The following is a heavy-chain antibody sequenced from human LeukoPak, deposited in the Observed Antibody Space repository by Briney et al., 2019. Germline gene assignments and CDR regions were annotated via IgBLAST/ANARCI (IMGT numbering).Heavy chain of an antibody. CDR3: AKGQWLVRDWFDP. Sequence: GGSLRLSCAASGFTFDDYAMHWVRQAPGKGLEWVSGISWNSGSIGYADSVKGRFAISRDNAKNSLYLQMNSLRAEDTALYYCAKGQWLVRDWFDPWGQGTLVTVSS. D-gene: IGHD6-19*01. V-gene: IGHV3-9*01. CDR2: ISWNSGSI. CDR1: GFTFDDYA. J-gene: IGHJ5*02.